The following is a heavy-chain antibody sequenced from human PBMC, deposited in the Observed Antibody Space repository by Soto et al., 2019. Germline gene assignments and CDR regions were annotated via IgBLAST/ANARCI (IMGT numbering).Heavy chain of an antibody. J-gene: IGHJ4*02. Sequence: QVQLVQSGAEVKKPGASVRVSCKASGYTFTGYYLHWVRQAPGQGLEWMGWINPNNCDTTYVQKFQGRVTITRDTSISTAYMELSRLTSDDTAVYSCARGEYNYGQYCFDSWGQGTLVTVSS. CDR3: ARGEYNYGQYCFDS. CDR2: INPNNCDT. CDR1: GYTFTGYY. V-gene: IGHV1-2*02. D-gene: IGHD5-18*01.